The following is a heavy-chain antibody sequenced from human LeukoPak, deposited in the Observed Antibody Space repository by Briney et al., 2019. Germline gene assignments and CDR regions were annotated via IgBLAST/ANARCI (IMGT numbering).Heavy chain of an antibody. CDR1: GGSISSYY. Sequence: ASETLSLTCTVSGGSISSYYWSWIRQPPGKGLEWIGYIYYTGDTNYHPALKSRVTISVDTSKNQFSLKLSSVTAADTAVYYCTRVGTGTLEYWGQGTLVTVSP. D-gene: IGHD1-1*01. J-gene: IGHJ4*02. CDR2: IYYTGDT. V-gene: IGHV4-59*01. CDR3: TRVGTGTLEY.